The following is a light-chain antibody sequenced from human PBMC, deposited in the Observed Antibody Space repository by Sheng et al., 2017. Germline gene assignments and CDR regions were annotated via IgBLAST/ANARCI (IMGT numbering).Light chain of an antibody. J-gene: IGKJ2*01. CDR1: QSVARS. CDR3: QHHSNWPYT. V-gene: IGKV3-11*01. Sequence: EIVLTQSPATLSLSPGERATLYCRASQSVARSLAWFQQKLGQAPRLLLYGTSNRAAGIPARFSGSGSGTDYTLTISSLEPEDFAVYYCQHHSNWPYTFGQGTKLEI. CDR2: GTS.